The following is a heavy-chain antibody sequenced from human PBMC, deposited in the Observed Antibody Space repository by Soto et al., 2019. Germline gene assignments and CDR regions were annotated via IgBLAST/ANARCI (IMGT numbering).Heavy chain of an antibody. Sequence: EVQLVESGGGLVNPGGSLRLSCTDSGFSISTYSLQCVRQVPGKGLEWVSYISSGSTSIYYANSVKGRFTICRDNADNSLFLQMNSLRDEDTAVYYCAACRPPSPYDSFYAMDVWGQGTTVSVSS. CDR2: ISSGSTSI. D-gene: IGHD1-1*01. J-gene: IGHJ6*02. V-gene: IGHV3-48*02. CDR1: GFSISTYS. CDR3: AACRPPSPYDSFYAMDV.